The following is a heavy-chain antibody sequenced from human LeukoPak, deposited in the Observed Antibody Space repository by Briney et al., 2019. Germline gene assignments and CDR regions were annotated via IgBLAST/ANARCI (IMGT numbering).Heavy chain of an antibody. J-gene: IGHJ3*02. CDR3: ARDEFTTDALDI. Sequence: SSETLSLTCTVSGGSISSYYWSWIRQPPGEGLEWIGYVYYSGSTYYNPSLKSRVTISVDTSKDQFSLKLSSVTAADTAVYYCARDEFTTDALDIWGQGTMVTVSS. CDR1: GGSISSYY. D-gene: IGHD3-22*01. CDR2: VYYSGST. V-gene: IGHV4-59*01.